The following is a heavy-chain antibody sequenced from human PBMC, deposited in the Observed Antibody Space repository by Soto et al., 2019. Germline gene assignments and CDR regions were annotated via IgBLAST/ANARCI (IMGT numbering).Heavy chain of an antibody. CDR1: GCSISSGGYY. CDR2: IYYSGST. CDR3: ARGVLHGLRYFDWLLYFDY. J-gene: IGHJ4*02. Sequence: SETLSLTCTVSGCSISSGGYYWSWIRQHPGKGLEWIGYIYYSGSTYYNPSLKSRVTISVDTSKNQFSLKLSSVTAADTAVYYCARGVLHGLRYFDWLLYFDYWGQGTLVTVSS. V-gene: IGHV4-31*03. D-gene: IGHD3-9*01.